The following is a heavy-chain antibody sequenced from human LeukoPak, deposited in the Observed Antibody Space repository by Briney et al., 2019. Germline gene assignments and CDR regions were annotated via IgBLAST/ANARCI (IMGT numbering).Heavy chain of an antibody. Sequence: GSSVKVSCKASGGTFSSYAISWVRQAPGQRLEWMGGIIPIFGTANYAQKFQGRVTITADESTSAAYMELSSLRSEDTAVYYCARDSPITMVRGLYYYYMDVWGKGTTVTVSS. CDR1: GGTFSSYA. J-gene: IGHJ6*03. D-gene: IGHD3-10*01. CDR2: IIPIFGTA. V-gene: IGHV1-69*01. CDR3: ARDSPITMVRGLYYYYMDV.